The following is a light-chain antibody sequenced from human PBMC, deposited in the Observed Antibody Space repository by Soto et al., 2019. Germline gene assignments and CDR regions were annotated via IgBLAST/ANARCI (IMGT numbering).Light chain of an antibody. Sequence: DIQMTQSPSSLSASVGDRVTITCLASQSISSWLAWYQQKPGKAPKLLIYKASSLESGVPSRFSGSGSGTEFTLTISSLQPDDFATYYCQHYNSYSEAFGQGTKVDI. CDR1: QSISSW. CDR2: KAS. J-gene: IGKJ1*01. CDR3: QHYNSYSEA. V-gene: IGKV1-5*03.